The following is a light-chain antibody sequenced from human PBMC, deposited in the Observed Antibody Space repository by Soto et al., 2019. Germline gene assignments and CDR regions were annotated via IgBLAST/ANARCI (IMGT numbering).Light chain of an antibody. CDR3: CSYAGNYTSV. V-gene: IGLV2-11*01. Sequence: QSALTQPRSVSGSPGQSVTISCTGTSSDVGGYNYVSWYQHHPGKAPKLMIYDVNKRPSGVPDRFSGSKSGNTASLTISGLQAEDEADYYCCSYAGNYTSVFGGGTQLTVL. J-gene: IGLJ2*01. CDR2: DVN. CDR1: SSDVGGYNY.